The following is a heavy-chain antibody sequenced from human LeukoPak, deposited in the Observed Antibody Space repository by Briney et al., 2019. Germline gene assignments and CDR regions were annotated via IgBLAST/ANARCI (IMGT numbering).Heavy chain of an antibody. CDR3: ASYYGYSYGSFDY. CDR2: IYYSGST. V-gene: IGHV4-30-4*08. D-gene: IGHD5-18*01. Sequence: SETLSLTCTVSGGSISSGDYYWSWIRQPPGKGLEWIGYIYYSGSTYYNPSLKSRVTISVHTSKNQFSLKLSSVTAADTAVYYCASYYGYSYGSFDYWGQGTLVTVSS. CDR1: GGSISSGDYY. J-gene: IGHJ4*02.